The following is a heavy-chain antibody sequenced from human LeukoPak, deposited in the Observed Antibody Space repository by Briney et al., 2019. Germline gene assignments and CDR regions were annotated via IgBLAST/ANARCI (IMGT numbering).Heavy chain of an antibody. D-gene: IGHD4-23*01. Sequence: SETLSLTCTVSGGSISSYYWSWIRQPPGKGLEWTGYIYYSGSTNYNPSLKSRVTISVDTSKNQFSLKLSSVTAADTALYYCARDPGYGGQMDYWGQGTLVTVSS. CDR3: ARDPGYGGQMDY. J-gene: IGHJ4*02. V-gene: IGHV4-59*12. CDR1: GGSISSYY. CDR2: IYYSGST.